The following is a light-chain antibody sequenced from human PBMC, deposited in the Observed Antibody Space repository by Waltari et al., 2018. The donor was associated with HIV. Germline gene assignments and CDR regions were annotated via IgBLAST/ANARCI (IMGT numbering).Light chain of an antibody. V-gene: IGKV2-28*01. CDR2: LGS. J-gene: IGKJ3*01. CDR3: MQALQTPIT. CDR1: QSLLHSNGYNY. Sequence: DIVITLSPLSLPVTPGAPASISCRSSQSLLHSNGYNYLDWYLQKPGQSPQLLIYLGSNRASGVPDRFSGSGSGTDFTLKISRVEAEDVGVYYCMQALQTPITFGPGTKVDIK.